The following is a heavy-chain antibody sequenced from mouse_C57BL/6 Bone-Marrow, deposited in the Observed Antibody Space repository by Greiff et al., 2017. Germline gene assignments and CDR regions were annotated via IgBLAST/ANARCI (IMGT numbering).Heavy chain of an antibody. J-gene: IGHJ1*03. V-gene: IGHV1-50*01. Sequence: QVQLQQPGAELVKPGASVKLSCKASGYTFTSYWMQWVKQRPGQGLEWIGEIDPSDSYTNYNQKFKGKATLTVDTSSSTAYMQISSLTSEDSAVYYCAREEDYYGSSIYWYFDVWGTGTTVTVSS. CDR2: IDPSDSYT. D-gene: IGHD1-1*01. CDR3: AREEDYYGSSIYWYFDV. CDR1: GYTFTSYW.